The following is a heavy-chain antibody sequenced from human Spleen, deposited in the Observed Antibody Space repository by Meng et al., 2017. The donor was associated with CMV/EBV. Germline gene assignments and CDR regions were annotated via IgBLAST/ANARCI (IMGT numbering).Heavy chain of an antibody. CDR3: ATLVSGGWPYFDY. CDR1: GFTFSNAW. D-gene: IGHD6-19*01. V-gene: IGHV3-15*01. CDR2: IKSKTDGGAT. J-gene: IGHJ4*02. Sequence: GESLKISCAASGFTFSNAWMSWVRQAPGKGLEWVGRIKSKTDGGATDYAAPVKGRFTISRDGSKNTLYLQMNSLKTEDTAVYYCATLVSGGWPYFDYWGQGTLVTVSS.